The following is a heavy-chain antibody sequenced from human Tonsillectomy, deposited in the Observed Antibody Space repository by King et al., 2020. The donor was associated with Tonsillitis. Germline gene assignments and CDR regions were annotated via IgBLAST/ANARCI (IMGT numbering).Heavy chain of an antibody. CDR1: GFTVSNNY. CDR3: ARPQYYYDSSGYLGYFDY. D-gene: IGHD3-22*01. J-gene: IGHJ4*02. V-gene: IGHV3-53*01. Sequence: VQLVESGGGLIQPGGSLRLSCAASGFTVSNNYMSWVRQAPGKGLEWVSVIYSGGITYYADSVKGRFTISRDNSKNTLYLQMNSLRAEDTAVYYCARPQYYYDSSGYLGYFDYWGQGTLVTVPS. CDR2: IYSGGIT.